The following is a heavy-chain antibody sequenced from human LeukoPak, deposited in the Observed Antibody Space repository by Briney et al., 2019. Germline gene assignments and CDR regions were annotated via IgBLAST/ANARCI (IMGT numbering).Heavy chain of an antibody. CDR3: ARGSSGWYGFDP. CDR1: GFTFSSYE. Sequence: GGSLRLSCAASGFTFSSYEMNWVRQAPGKGLEWVSYISSSGSTIYYADSVKGRFTISRDNAKNSLYLQMNSLRDEDTAVYYCARGSSGWYGFDPWGQGTLVTVSS. J-gene: IGHJ5*02. CDR2: ISSSGSTI. V-gene: IGHV3-48*03. D-gene: IGHD6-19*01.